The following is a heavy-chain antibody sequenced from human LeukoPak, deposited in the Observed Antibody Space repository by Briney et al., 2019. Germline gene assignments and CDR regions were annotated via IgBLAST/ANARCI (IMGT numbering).Heavy chain of an antibody. J-gene: IGHJ4*02. CDR2: INWNGGST. D-gene: IGHD3-3*01. CDR3: AREISRRTKKYYDFWSGPGDY. CDR1: GFTFDDYG. V-gene: IGHV3-20*01. Sequence: GGSLRLSCAASGFTFDDYGMSWVRQAPGKGLEWVSGINWNGGSTGYADSVKGRFTISRDNAKNSLYLQMNSLRAEDTALYHCAREISRRTKKYYDFWSGPGDYWGQGTLVTVSS.